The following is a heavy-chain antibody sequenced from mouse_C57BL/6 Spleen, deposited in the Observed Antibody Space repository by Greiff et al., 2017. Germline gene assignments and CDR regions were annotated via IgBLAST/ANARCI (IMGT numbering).Heavy chain of an antibody. V-gene: IGHV1-81*01. CDR2: IYPRSGNT. D-gene: IGHD1-1*01. CDR1: GYTFTSYG. Sequence: QVQLQQSGAELARPGASVKLSCKASGYTFTSYGISWVKQRTGQGLEWIGEIYPRSGNTYYNEKFKDKATLTADKSSSTAYMALRSLTSEDSAVYFCAGTDYYGSSYGYFDVWGTGTTVTVSS. CDR3: AGTDYYGSSYGYFDV. J-gene: IGHJ1*03.